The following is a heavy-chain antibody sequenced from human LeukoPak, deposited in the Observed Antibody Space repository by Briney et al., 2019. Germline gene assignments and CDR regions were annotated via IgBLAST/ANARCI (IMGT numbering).Heavy chain of an antibody. Sequence: SVEVSCKASGYTFTSYGISWVRQAPGQGLEWMGSIIPFLGTTNYAQKFQGRVTITADEPTRTAYMELTYVRSDDTAVYYCTIIPNVILFTHYFKYWGQGTLVTVSS. D-gene: IGHD2-21*01. CDR1: GYTFTSYG. CDR2: IIPFLGTT. J-gene: IGHJ4*02. CDR3: TIIPNVILFTHYFKY. V-gene: IGHV1-69*11.